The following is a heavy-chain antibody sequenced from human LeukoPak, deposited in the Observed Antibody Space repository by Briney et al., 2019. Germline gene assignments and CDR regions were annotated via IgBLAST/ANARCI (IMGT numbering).Heavy chain of an antibody. CDR3: ARLRNDYGDYVLDY. Sequence: PGGSLRLSCAASGFTFSSYEMNWVRQAPGKGLEWVSYISSSGSTIYYADSVKGRFTISRDNAENSLYLQMNSLRAEDTAVYYCARLRNDYGDYVLDYWGQGTLVTVSS. V-gene: IGHV3-48*03. CDR2: ISSSGSTI. D-gene: IGHD4-17*01. CDR1: GFTFSSYE. J-gene: IGHJ4*02.